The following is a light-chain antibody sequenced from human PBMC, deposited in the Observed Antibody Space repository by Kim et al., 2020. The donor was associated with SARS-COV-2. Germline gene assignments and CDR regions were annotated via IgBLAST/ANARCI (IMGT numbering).Light chain of an antibody. CDR3: QQYNSYPLT. J-gene: IGKJ4*01. V-gene: IGKV1-5*01. Sequence: ASVGDRVTITCRASQSISSWLAWYQQKPGKAPKLRIYDASSLERGVPSRFSGSGSGTEFTLTISSLQPDDCATYYCQQYNSYPLTFGGGTKVDIK. CDR1: QSISSW. CDR2: DAS.